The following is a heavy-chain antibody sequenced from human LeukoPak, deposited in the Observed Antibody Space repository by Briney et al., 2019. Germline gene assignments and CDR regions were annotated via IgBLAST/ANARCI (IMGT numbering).Heavy chain of an antibody. J-gene: IGHJ3*02. CDR1: GGSVSSYY. CDR2: IYYSGST. CDR3: ARVRLSGTYLDAFDI. D-gene: IGHD1-26*01. V-gene: IGHV4-59*02. Sequence: KSSETLSLTCTVSGGSVSSYYWSWIRQPPGKGLECIGYIYYSGSTNYNPSLKSRVTISVDTSKNQFSLKLNSITTEDTAVYYCARVRLSGTYLDAFDIWGQGTMVTVSS.